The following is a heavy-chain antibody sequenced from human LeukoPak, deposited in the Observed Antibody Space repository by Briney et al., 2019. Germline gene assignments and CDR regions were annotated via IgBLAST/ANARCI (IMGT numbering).Heavy chain of an antibody. CDR3: ARRPDGAVADYWFDP. CDR2: TYYGSKWFN. CDR1: GDSVSSNNAA. J-gene: IGHJ5*02. V-gene: IGHV6-1*01. Sequence: SQTLSLTCAISGDSVSSNNAAWNWIRQSPSGGLEWLGRTYYGSKWFNDYAESVKGRITINADTPKNQFSLQLNSVTPEDTAVYYCARRPDGAVADYWFDPWGQGTLVTVSS. D-gene: IGHD6-19*01.